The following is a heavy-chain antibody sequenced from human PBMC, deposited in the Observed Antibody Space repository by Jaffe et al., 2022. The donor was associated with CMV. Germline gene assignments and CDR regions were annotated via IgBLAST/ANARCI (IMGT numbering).Heavy chain of an antibody. D-gene: IGHD2-2*01. CDR3: ARHVSPAVPAVPANYYMDV. CDR1: GASTSDTYYY. Sequence: QLQLQESGPGLVRPSETLSLTCNVSGASTSDTYYYWGWIRQPPGEGLEWIGCVYPSGSTYYISSLKSRVTISLDTSKNQFFLKLSSVTAADTAVYYCARHVSPAVPAVPANYYMDVWGKGTTVTVSS. J-gene: IGHJ6*03. CDR2: VYPSGST. V-gene: IGHV4-39*01.